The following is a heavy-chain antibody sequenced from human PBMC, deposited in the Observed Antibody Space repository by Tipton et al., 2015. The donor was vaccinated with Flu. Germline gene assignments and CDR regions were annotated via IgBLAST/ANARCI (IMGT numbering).Heavy chain of an antibody. V-gene: IGHV4-59*01. CDR1: GDPISSFY. J-gene: IGHJ4*02. CDR2: ISNSGSS. D-gene: IGHD6-19*01. Sequence: TLSLTCSVSGDPISSFYWSWIRQPPGKGLEWIAYISNSGSSNYNPSLKSRITVSVDTSKNQFSLILSSVTAADTAVYYCARSSRGWYRAMFDWGQGTLVTVSS. CDR3: ARSSRGWYRAMFD.